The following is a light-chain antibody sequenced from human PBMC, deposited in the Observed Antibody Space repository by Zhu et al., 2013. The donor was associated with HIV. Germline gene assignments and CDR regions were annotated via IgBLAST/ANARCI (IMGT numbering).Light chain of an antibody. CDR3: QQYGNSPLT. V-gene: IGKV3-20*01. CDR1: QSVSSTY. J-gene: IGKJ4*01. CDR2: GAS. Sequence: EIVLTQSPGTLSLSPGERATLSCRASQSVSSTYLAWYQQKPGQAPRLLIYGASNRATGIPDRFSGSGSGTDFTLTITRVEPEDFAVYYCQQYGNSPLTFGGGTTVEIK.